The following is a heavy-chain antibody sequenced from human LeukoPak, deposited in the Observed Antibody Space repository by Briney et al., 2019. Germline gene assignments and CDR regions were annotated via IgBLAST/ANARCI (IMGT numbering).Heavy chain of an antibody. J-gene: IGHJ4*02. CDR3: ARDAGYGGNSDY. V-gene: IGHV3-7*01. CDR2: INKDGSDK. Sequence: GGSLRLSCAASGFTFNMYWMTWVRQAPGKGLESVAYINKDGSDKYYVDSVKGRFTVSRDNAKNSLYLQMNSPRAEDTAVYCCARDAGYGGNSDYWGQGTLVTVSS. D-gene: IGHD4-23*01. CDR1: GFTFNMYW.